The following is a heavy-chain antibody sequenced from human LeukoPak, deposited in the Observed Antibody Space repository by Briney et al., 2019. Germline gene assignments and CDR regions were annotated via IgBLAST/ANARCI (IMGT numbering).Heavy chain of an antibody. V-gene: IGHV3-23*01. CDR1: GFTFRSSA. D-gene: IGHD3-10*01. Sequence: PGGSLRLSCAASGFTFRSSAMSWVRQAPGKGLEWVAGISGSAGGTIYAASVKGRFTISRANPKHTPYLQMNSLRAEGTAVYFCAKRGIVIRAVIIVGFHKEAYYFDDWGQGALVTVSS. J-gene: IGHJ4*02. CDR2: ISGSAGGT. CDR3: AKRGIVIRAVIIVGFHKEAYYFDD.